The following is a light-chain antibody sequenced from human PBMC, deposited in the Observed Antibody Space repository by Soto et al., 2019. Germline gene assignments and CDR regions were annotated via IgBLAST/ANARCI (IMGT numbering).Light chain of an antibody. J-gene: IGKJ5*01. CDR2: GAS. CDR1: QSVSSN. CDR3: QQYHNWPPIT. V-gene: IGKV3-15*01. Sequence: EVVMTQSPATLSVSPGERATLSCRASQSVSSNLAWYQQKHGQAPRLLIYGASTRATGIPARFSGSGSGTEFTLTISSLQSEDFAVYYCQQYHNWPPITFGQGTRLEI.